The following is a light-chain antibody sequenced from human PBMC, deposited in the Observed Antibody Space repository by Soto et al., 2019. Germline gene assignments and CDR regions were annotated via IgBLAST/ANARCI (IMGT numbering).Light chain of an antibody. CDR1: NSKIRRNT. J-gene: IGLJ2*01. CDR2: SNI. Sequence: QSVLTQPPSASGTPGQRVIMSCSGSNSKIRRNTVNWYQQLPGTAPKLLIYSNIQRPSGVPDRFSGSKSGTSASLAISGLQSEDEADYYCAAWDDSLNGVVFGGGTKLTVL. V-gene: IGLV1-44*01. CDR3: AAWDDSLNGVV.